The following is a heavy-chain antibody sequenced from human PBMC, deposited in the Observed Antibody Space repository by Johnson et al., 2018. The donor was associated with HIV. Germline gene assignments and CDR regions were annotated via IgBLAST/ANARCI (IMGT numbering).Heavy chain of an antibody. D-gene: IGHD1-26*01. CDR1: GFTFDDYG. Sequence: VQLVESGGGVVRPGGSLRLSCAASGFTFDDYGMSWVRQAPGKGLEWVSVIYSGGSTYFAVSVKGRFTISRDNSKNTLYLQMNSLRAEDTAVYYCAVKVGATGYDAFDIWGQGTMVTVSS. CDR2: IYSGGST. CDR3: AVKVGATGYDAFDI. V-gene: IGHV3-66*01. J-gene: IGHJ3*02.